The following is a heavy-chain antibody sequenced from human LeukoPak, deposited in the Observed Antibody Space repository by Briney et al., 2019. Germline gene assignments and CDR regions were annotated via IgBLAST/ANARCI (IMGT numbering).Heavy chain of an antibody. CDR3: ASDLSSDHDYVWGSYRPRID. J-gene: IGHJ4*02. D-gene: IGHD3-16*02. CDR2: IKQDGSEK. CDR1: GFTFSSYW. Sequence: GGSLRLSCAASGFTFSSYWMSWVRQVPGKGLEWVANIKQDGSEKFYVDSVKGRFTIFRDNAKNSLYLQMNSLRAEDTAVYYCASDLSSDHDYVWGSYRPRIDWGQGTLVTVSS. V-gene: IGHV3-7*01.